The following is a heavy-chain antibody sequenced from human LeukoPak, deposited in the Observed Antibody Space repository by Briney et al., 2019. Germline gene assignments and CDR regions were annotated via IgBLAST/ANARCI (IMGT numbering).Heavy chain of an antibody. J-gene: IGHJ4*02. D-gene: IGHD2-15*01. V-gene: IGHV5-51*01. Sequence: GASLQISCQGSGFRFTSYWIAWVRQLPGKGLEWMGIIYPGDSDTRYSPSFQGQVTISADKSITTAYLQWSSLKAADTAMYYCAGSNCSGGSCYSGGFDYWGQGTLVTVSS. CDR3: AGSNCSGGSCYSGGFDY. CDR2: IYPGDSDT. CDR1: GFRFTSYW.